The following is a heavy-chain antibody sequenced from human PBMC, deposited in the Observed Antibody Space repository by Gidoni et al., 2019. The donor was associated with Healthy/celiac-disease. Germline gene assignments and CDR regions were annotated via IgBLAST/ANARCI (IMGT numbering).Heavy chain of an antibody. D-gene: IGHD3-3*01. Sequence: QVQLVESGGGVVQPGRSLRLSCAASGFTFSSYAMHLVRQAPGKGLEWVAVISYDGSNKYYADSVKGRFTISRDNSKNTLYLQMNSLRAEDTAVYYCARVYYDFWSGYSAFDYWGQGTLVTVSS. CDR2: ISYDGSNK. V-gene: IGHV3-30-3*01. CDR3: ARVYYDFWSGYSAFDY. J-gene: IGHJ4*02. CDR1: GFTFSSYA.